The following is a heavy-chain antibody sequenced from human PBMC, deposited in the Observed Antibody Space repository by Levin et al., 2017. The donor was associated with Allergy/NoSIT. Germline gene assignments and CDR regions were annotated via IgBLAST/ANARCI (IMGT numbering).Heavy chain of an antibody. V-gene: IGHV3-73*01. J-gene: IGHJ6*02. D-gene: IGHD4-23*01. Sequence: GESLKISCAASGFTFSGSAMHWVRQASGKGLEWVGRIRSKANSYATAYAASVKGRFTISRDDSKNTAYLQMNSLKTEDTAVYYCTRLAVVTPHYYYGMDVWGQGTTVTVSS. CDR1: GFTFSGSA. CDR3: TRLAVVTPHYYYGMDV. CDR2: IRSKANSYAT.